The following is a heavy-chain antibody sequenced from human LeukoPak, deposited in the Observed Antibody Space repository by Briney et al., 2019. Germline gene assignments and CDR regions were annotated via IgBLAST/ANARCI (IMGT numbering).Heavy chain of an antibody. CDR2: IIGSGGST. CDR1: GFTFSSYA. Sequence: PGGSLRLSCAASGFTFSSYAMSWVRQAPGKGLEWVSAIIGSGGSTYYADSVKGRFTISRDNSKNTLYLQMNSLRAEDTAVYYWAKDGPWGGGGGGGGGFDYWGQGTLVTVSS. D-gene: IGHD2-15*01. V-gene: IGHV3-23*01. CDR3: AKDGPWGGGGGGGGGFDY. J-gene: IGHJ4*02.